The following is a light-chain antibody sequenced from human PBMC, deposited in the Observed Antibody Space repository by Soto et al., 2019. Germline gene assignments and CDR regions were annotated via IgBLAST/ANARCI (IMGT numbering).Light chain of an antibody. CDR2: GNS. CDR1: SSNIGARYD. J-gene: IGLJ2*01. CDR3: QSYDSSLSGVV. V-gene: IGLV1-40*01. Sequence: QSVLTRPPSVSGAPGQRVTISCTGSSSNIGARYDVHWYQQLPGTAPKLLIYGNSNRPSGVPDRFSGSKSGTSASLAITGLQAEDEADYYCQSYDSSLSGVVFGGGTKLTVL.